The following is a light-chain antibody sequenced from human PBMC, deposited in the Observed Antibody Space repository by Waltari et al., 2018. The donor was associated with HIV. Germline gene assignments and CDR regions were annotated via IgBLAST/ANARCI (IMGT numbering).Light chain of an antibody. J-gene: IGKJ3*01. CDR1: QSISTH. CDR3: QQSYSNPLT. CDR2: GAS. Sequence: DIQMTQSPSSLSPSVGDRITISCRASQSISTHLNWYQQKLGKVPKVLIYGASTLQSGAPSRFSGSGSGTHFTLTISNLQPEDFATYYCQQSYSNPLTFGPGTKVDVK. V-gene: IGKV1-39*01.